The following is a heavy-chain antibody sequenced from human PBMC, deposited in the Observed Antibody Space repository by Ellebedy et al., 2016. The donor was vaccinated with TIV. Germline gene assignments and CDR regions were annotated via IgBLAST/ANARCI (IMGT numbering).Heavy chain of an antibody. V-gene: IGHV3-23*01. J-gene: IGHJ4*02. CDR2: ISNSGDTT. D-gene: IGHD3-22*01. CDR3: AKEYQYGSSGYFSCFDY. Sequence: GESLKISCAASGFTFSCCAMSWVRQAPGKGLEWVSVISNSGDTTYADSVKGRFTISRDNSKNTVYLQMNSLRAEDTAVYFCAKEYQYGSSGYFSCFDYWGQGTLVTASS. CDR1: GFTFSCCA.